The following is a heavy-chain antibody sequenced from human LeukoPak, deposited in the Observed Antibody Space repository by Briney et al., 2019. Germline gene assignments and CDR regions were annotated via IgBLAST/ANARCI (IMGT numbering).Heavy chain of an antibody. V-gene: IGHV1-69*13. CDR1: GGTFSSYA. CDR3: ARGYCSSTSCYDYYYYGMDV. J-gene: IGHJ6*04. Sequence: SVKVSCKASGGTFSSYAISWVRQAPGQGLEWMGGIIPIFGTANYAQKFQGRVTITADESTSTAYMELSSLRSEDTAVYYRARGYCSSTSCYDYYYYGMDVWGKGTTVTVSS. D-gene: IGHD2-2*01. CDR2: IIPIFGTA.